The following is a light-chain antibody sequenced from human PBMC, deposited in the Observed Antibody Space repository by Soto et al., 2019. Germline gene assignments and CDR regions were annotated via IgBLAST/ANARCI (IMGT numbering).Light chain of an antibody. V-gene: IGLV2-14*01. CDR2: DVS. Sequence: QSVLTQPASVSGSPGQSITISCTGTSSDVGGYNYVSWYQQHPGKAPKLMIYDVSNRPSGVSNRFSGSKSGNTASLTISGLQAEDEADYYCSSYTSSSTLGYVFGTWTKLTVL. CDR3: SSYTSSSTLGYV. J-gene: IGLJ1*01. CDR1: SSDVGGYNY.